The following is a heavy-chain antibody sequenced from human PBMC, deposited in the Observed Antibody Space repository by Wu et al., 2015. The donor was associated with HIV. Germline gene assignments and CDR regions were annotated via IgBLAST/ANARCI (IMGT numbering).Heavy chain of an antibody. CDR2: ISAYNGNT. CDR3: ASGYCSGGSCYPRPYFDY. J-gene: IGHJ4*02. CDR1: GYTFTSYG. Sequence: VQSGAEVKKPGASVKVSCKASGYTFTSYGISWVRQAPGQGLEWMGWISAYNGNTNYAQELQGRVTMTTDTSTSTAYMELRSLRSDDTAVYYCASGYCSGGSCYPRPYFDYWGQGPWSPSPQ. D-gene: IGHD2-15*01. V-gene: IGHV1-18*01.